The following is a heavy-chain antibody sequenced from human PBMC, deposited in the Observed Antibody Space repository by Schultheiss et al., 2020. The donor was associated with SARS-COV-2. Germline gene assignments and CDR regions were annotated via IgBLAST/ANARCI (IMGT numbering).Heavy chain of an antibody. CDR2: IWYDGSNK. D-gene: IGHD6-6*01. V-gene: IGHV3-33*01. Sequence: GGSLRLSCAASGFTFSSYGMHWVRQAPGKGLEWVAVIWYDGSNKYYADSVKGRFTISRDNSKNTLYLQMNSLRAEDTAVYYCARDPTSSSSFTNQPLYYFDYWGQGTLVTVSS. CDR3: ARDPTSSSSFTNQPLYYFDY. J-gene: IGHJ4*02. CDR1: GFTFSSYG.